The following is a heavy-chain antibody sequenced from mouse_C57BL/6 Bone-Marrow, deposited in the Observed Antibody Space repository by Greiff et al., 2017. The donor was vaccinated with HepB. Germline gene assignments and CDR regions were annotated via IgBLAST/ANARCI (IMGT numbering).Heavy chain of an antibody. Sequence: EVQREEPGGDLVKPGGSLKLSCAASGFTFSSYGMSWVRQTPDKRLEWVATISSGGSYTYYPDSVKGWTTISRDNAKNTLYLHMSSLKSEDTALDYCARRGIPMDYWGQGTSVTVSS. J-gene: IGHJ4*01. CDR1: GFTFSSYG. CDR3: ARRGIPMDY. V-gene: IGHV5-6*01. CDR2: ISSGGSYT.